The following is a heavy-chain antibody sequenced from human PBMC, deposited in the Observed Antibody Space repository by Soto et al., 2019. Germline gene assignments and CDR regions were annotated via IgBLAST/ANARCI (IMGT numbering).Heavy chain of an antibody. Sequence: QVQLVESGGGLVKPGGSLRLSCVASGFTFSDHYMTWIRQAPGKGLEWFSYISTSSSYTNYADSVKGRFTISRDNAMNSLYLQMNTRRAEDAAVYYCASLRPTGYFDSGGRETLVPVSS. V-gene: IGHV3-11*05. CDR1: GFTFSDHY. J-gene: IGHJ4*02. CDR2: ISTSSSYT. CDR3: ASLRPTGYFDS.